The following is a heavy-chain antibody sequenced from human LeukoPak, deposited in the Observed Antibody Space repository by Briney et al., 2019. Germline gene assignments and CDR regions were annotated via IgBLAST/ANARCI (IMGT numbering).Heavy chain of an antibody. CDR3: ARGTMVRASDYYYMDV. D-gene: IGHD3-10*01. J-gene: IGHJ6*03. CDR2: IYTSGST. V-gene: IGHV4-4*07. Sequence: LSETLSLTCTVSGGSISSYYWSWIRQPAGKGLEWIGRIYTSGSTNYNPSLKSRVTMSVDTSKHQFSLKLSSVTAADTAVYYCARGTMVRASDYYYMDVWGKGTTVTVSS. CDR1: GGSISSYY.